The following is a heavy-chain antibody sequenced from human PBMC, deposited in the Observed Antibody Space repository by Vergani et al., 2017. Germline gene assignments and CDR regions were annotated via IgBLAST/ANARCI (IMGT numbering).Heavy chain of an antibody. D-gene: IGHD3-16*01. CDR3: AKLPYSDPPGGLDY. V-gene: IGHV3-23*01. J-gene: IGHJ4*02. Sequence: EVQLLESGGGLVQPGGSLRLSCAASGFTFSSYAMSWVRKAPGKGLEWVSAISGSGGSTYYADSVKGRFTIAKDNAKTTLYLQMNSLRAEDTAVYYCAKLPYSDPPGGLDYWGQGTLVTVSS. CDR1: GFTFSSYA. CDR2: ISGSGGST.